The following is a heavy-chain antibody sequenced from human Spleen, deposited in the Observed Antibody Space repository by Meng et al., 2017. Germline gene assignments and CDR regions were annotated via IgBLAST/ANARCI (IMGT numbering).Heavy chain of an antibody. V-gene: IGHV4-39*02. CDR2: IGHSGIT. D-gene: IGHD6-6*01. CDR1: GGSISTSGYY. CDR3: AREYRSSSAGY. J-gene: IGHJ4*02. Sequence: QVQLRESGPGLVKPSEALSLTCSVSGGSISTSGYYWGWIRQPPGKGLEWIGSIGHSGITYYTPSLKSRVTVSIDTSKSQFSLKLNSVTPEDTAVYYCAREYRSSSAGYWGQGTLVTVSS.